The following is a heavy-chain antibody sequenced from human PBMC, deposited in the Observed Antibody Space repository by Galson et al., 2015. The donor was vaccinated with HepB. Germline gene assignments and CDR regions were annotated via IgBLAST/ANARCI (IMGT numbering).Heavy chain of an antibody. CDR2: IRSKAYGGTT. Sequence: SLRLSCAASGFTFGDYAMSWFRQAPGKGLEWVGFIRSKAYGGTTEYAASVKGRFTISRDDSKSIAYLQMNSLKTEDTAVYYCTRDSGSALTYYYDSSGDAFDIWGQGTMVTVS. J-gene: IGHJ3*02. V-gene: IGHV3-49*03. CDR3: TRDSGSALTYYYDSSGDAFDI. D-gene: IGHD3-22*01. CDR1: GFTFGDYA.